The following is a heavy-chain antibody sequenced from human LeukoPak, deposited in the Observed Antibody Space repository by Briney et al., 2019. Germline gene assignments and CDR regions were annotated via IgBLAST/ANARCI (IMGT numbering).Heavy chain of an antibody. CDR1: GYTFTSYD. Sequence: ASVKVSCKSSGYTFTSYDINWVRQATGQGLEWMGWMNPNSGNTGYAQKFQGRVTMTRNTSISTAYMELSSLRSEDTAVYYCAREDSGSYGRYYYYMDVWGKGTTVTISS. D-gene: IGHD1-26*01. CDR2: MNPNSGNT. CDR3: AREDSGSYGRYYYYMDV. J-gene: IGHJ6*03. V-gene: IGHV1-8*02.